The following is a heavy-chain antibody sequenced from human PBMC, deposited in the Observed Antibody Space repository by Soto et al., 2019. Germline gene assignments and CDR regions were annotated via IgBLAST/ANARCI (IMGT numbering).Heavy chain of an antibody. Sequence: QVQLVESGGGVVQPGRSLRLSCAASGFTFSNSGMHWVRQAPGKGLEWVALISFDGSSKYYADSVKGRFTISRDNSKNTLYLQMNSLRAEDAALYYCAKMGSSASFDYWGQGTLITVSS. J-gene: IGHJ4*02. CDR3: AKMGSSASFDY. D-gene: IGHD1-26*01. CDR1: GFTFSNSG. CDR2: ISFDGSSK. V-gene: IGHV3-30*18.